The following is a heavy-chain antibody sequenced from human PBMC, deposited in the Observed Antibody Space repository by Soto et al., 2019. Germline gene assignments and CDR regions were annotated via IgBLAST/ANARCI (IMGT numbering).Heavy chain of an antibody. CDR2: IIPILGIA. Sequence: SVKVSCKASGGTFSSYTISWVRQAPGQGLEWMGRIIPILGIANYAQKFQGRVTITADKSTSTAYMELSSLRSEDTAVYYCARALVPTKGTHYYFDYRGQGTLVTVSS. J-gene: IGHJ4*02. CDR1: GGTFSSYT. V-gene: IGHV1-69*02. CDR3: ARALVPTKGTHYYFDY. D-gene: IGHD2-2*01.